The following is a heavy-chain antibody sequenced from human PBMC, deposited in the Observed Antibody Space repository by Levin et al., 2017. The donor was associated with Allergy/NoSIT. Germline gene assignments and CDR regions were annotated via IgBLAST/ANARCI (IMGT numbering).Heavy chain of an antibody. D-gene: IGHD2-15*01. CDR3: ANAAEYCSGGSCYCDY. V-gene: IGHV3-30*18. CDR1: GFTFSSYG. CDR2: ISYDGSNK. Sequence: GGSLRLSCAASGFTFSSYGMHWVRQAPGKGLEWVAVISYDGSNKYYADSVKGRFTISRDNSKNTLYLQMNSLRAEDTAVYYCANAAEYCSGGSCYCDYWGQGTLVTVSS. J-gene: IGHJ4*02.